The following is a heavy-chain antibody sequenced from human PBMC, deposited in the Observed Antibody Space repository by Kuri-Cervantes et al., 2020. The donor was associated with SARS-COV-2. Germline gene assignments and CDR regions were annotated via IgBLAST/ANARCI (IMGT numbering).Heavy chain of an antibody. CDR1: GGTFSSYA. J-gene: IGHJ3*02. CDR2: IIPILGTA. Sequence: SVKVSCKASGGTFSSYAISWVRQAPGQGLEWMGRIIPILGTANYAQKFQGRVTITADKSTSTAYMELSSLRSEDTAVYYCAAWGFPIVEATGPDAFDIWGQGTMVTVSS. V-gene: IGHV1-69*04. D-gene: IGHD1-26*01. CDR3: AAWGFPIVEATGPDAFDI.